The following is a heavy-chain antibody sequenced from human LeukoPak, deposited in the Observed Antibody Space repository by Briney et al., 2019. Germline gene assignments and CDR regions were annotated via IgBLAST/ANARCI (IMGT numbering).Heavy chain of an antibody. CDR3: ARDWDYGGNSGDY. V-gene: IGHV1-69*05. J-gene: IGHJ4*02. Sequence: SVKVSCKASGGTFSSYAISWVRQAPGQGLEWMGGIIPIFGTANYAQKFQGRVTITTDESTSTAYMELSSLRSEDTAVYYCARDWDYGGNSGDYWGQATLVTVSS. CDR1: GGTFSSYA. CDR2: IIPIFGTA. D-gene: IGHD4-23*01.